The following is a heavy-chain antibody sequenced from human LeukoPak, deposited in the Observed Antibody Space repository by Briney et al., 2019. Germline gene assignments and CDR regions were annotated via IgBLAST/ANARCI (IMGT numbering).Heavy chain of an antibody. J-gene: IGHJ4*02. CDR3: AMGDPYQLLEE. Sequence: ASVKVSCKVYGYSPTGLSKYWVRQAPGKGLEWMGGFDLDGGETVYAQKFEGRVTMTEDTSTDTVYMELSSLRSDDTSVYFCAMGDPYQLLEEWGQGTLVTVSS. V-gene: IGHV1-24*01. D-gene: IGHD2-2*01. CDR2: FDLDGGET. CDR1: GYSPTGLS.